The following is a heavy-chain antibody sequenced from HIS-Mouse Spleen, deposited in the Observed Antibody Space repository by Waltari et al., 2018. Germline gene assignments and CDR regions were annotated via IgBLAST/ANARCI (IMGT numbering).Heavy chain of an antibody. J-gene: IGHJ2*01. CDR2: IYYSGSA. CDR1: GGSISSSSYY. V-gene: IGHV4-39*07. D-gene: IGHD6-13*01. CDR3: AREIPYSSSWYDWYFDL. Sequence: QLQLQESGPGLVKPSETLSLTCTVSGGSISSSSYYWGWIRQPPGKGLGWIGGIYYSGSAHSNPCLKSRVTISVDTSKNQFALKLGSGTAANTAVYYCAREIPYSSSWYDWYFDLWGRGTLVTVSS.